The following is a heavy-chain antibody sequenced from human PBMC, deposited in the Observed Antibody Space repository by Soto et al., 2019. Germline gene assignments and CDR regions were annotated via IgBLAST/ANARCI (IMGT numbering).Heavy chain of an antibody. CDR2: TYYSGRT. CDR3: ARQRTTVVTQAYFDH. Sequence: SETLSLTCIVSGESISSSSYYWGWIRQPPGKGLEWIGSTYYSGRTYYNPSFKSRVTISIDTSKNQFSLKLSSVTATDTAVYYCARQRTTVVTQAYFDHWGQGALVTVSS. CDR1: GESISSSSYY. V-gene: IGHV4-39*01. D-gene: IGHD2-21*02. J-gene: IGHJ4*02.